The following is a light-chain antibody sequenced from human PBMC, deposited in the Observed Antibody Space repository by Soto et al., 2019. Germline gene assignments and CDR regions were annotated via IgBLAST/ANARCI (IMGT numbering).Light chain of an antibody. Sequence: EIVLTQSPCTLSLSPGERATLSCRASQSFSSSYLAWYQQKPGQAPRLLIYGASSKATGIPDRFSGSGSGTDFTLTISRLEPEDFAVYYCHQYDSSPLTFGGGTKVEIK. V-gene: IGKV3-20*01. CDR1: QSFSSSY. CDR3: HQYDSSPLT. CDR2: GAS. J-gene: IGKJ4*01.